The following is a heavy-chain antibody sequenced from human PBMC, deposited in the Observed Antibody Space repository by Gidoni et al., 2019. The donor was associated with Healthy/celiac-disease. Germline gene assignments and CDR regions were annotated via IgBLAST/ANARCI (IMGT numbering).Heavy chain of an antibody. CDR2: ISSNGGST. D-gene: IGHD4-17*01. V-gene: IGHV3-64D*09. J-gene: IGHJ4*02. CDR3: VKEFGGTTVTEKFDY. CDR1: GFTFSSYA. Sequence: EVQLVESGGGLVQPGGSLRLSCSASGFTFSSYAMHWVRQAPGKGLEYVSAISSNGGSTYYADSVKGRFTISRDNSKNTLYLQMSSLRAEDTAVYYCVKEFGGTTVTEKFDYWGQGTLVTVSS.